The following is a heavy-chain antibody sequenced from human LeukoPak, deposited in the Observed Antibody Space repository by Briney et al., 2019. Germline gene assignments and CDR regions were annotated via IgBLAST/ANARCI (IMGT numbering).Heavy chain of an antibody. J-gene: IGHJ4*02. CDR2: ISSSSSYI. V-gene: IGHV3-21*01. CDR3: AKGPSFDY. CDR1: GFTFSSYS. Sequence: PGGSLRLSCAASGFTFSSYSMNWVRQAPGKGLEWVSSISSSSSYIDYADSVKGRFTISRDNAKNSLYLQMNSLRAEDTAVYYCAKGPSFDYWGQGTLVTVSS.